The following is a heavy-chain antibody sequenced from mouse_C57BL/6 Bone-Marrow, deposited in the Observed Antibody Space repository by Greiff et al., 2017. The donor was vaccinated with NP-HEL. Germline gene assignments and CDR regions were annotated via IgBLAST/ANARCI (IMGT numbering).Heavy chain of an antibody. D-gene: IGHD2-4*01. CDR3: ARWKRLRRRDYDY. CDR2: IYPGSGST. V-gene: IGHV1-55*01. CDR1: GYTFTSYW. Sequence: QVQLQQPGAELVKPGASVKMSCKASGYTFTSYWITWVKQRPGQGLEWIGDIYPGSGSTNYNEKFKSKAILTVDTSSSTAIMQHNSLTTEDSAVYYCARWKRLRRRDYDYWGQGTTLTVSS. J-gene: IGHJ2*01.